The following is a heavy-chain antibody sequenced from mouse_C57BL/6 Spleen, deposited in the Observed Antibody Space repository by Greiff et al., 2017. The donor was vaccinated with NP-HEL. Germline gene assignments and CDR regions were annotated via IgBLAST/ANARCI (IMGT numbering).Heavy chain of an antibody. V-gene: IGHV1-69*01. Sequence: QVQREKNGAELVMPGASVKLSCKASGYTFTSYWMHWVKQRPGQGLEWIGEIDPSDSYTNYNQKFKGKSTLTVDKSSSTAYMQLSSLTSEDSAVYYCARSGIAYWGKGTLVTVSA. CDR1: GYTFTSYW. CDR2: IDPSDSYT. CDR3: ARSGIAY. D-gene: IGHD3-2*02. J-gene: IGHJ3*01.